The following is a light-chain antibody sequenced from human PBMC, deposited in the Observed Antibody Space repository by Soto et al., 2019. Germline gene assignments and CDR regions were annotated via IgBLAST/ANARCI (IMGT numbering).Light chain of an antibody. CDR3: QHYYCLPYT. Sequence: DIQLTQSPSSLSVSVGDRVTMTCKASQDTSKFLNWYHHKPGKAPKLLIYDAFNLETGVPARFSGSGSVTHCTLTITGLQAEDGGTYYYQHYYCLPYTFGQGTKLEIK. V-gene: IGKV1-33*01. CDR2: DAF. CDR1: QDTSKF. J-gene: IGKJ2*01.